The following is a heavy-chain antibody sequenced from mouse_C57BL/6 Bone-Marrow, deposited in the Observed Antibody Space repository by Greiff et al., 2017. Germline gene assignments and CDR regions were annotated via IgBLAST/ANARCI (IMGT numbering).Heavy chain of an antibody. D-gene: IGHD1-2*01. CDR2: ISSGGDYI. J-gene: IGHJ3*01. V-gene: IGHV5-9-1*02. CDR1: GFTFSSYA. Sequence: EVMLVESGEGLVKPGGSLKLSCAASGFTFSSYAMSWVRQTPEKRLEWVAYISSGGDYIYYADTVKGRFTISSDNARNTLYLQMSSLKSEDTAMYYCTRDARTTARRRFAYWGQGTLVTVSA. CDR3: TRDARTTARRRFAY.